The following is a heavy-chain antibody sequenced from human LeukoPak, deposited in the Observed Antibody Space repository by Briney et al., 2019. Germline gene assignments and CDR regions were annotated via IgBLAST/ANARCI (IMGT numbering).Heavy chain of an antibody. Sequence: GGSLRLSCTASGFTFGDYAMSWSRQAPGKGLEWVGFIRSKAYGGTTEYAASVKGRFTISRDDSKSIAYLQMNSLKTEDTAVYYCTRRYSYGDYWGQGTLVTVPS. J-gene: IGHJ4*02. V-gene: IGHV3-49*03. CDR1: GFTFGDYA. CDR3: TRRYSYGDY. D-gene: IGHD5-18*01. CDR2: IRSKAYGGTT.